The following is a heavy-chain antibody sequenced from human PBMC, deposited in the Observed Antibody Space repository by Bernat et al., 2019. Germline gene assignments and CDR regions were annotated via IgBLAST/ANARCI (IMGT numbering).Heavy chain of an antibody. CDR2: ISSSGSTI. CDR1: GFTFSSYE. V-gene: IGHV3-48*03. Sequence: EVQLVESGGGLVQPGGSLRLSCAASGFTFSSYEMNWVRQAPGKGLEWVSYISSSGSTIYYADSVKGRFTISRDNAKNSLYLQMNRLRAEDTAVYYCARDWGCGGDCSPGIDYWGQGTLVTVSS. CDR3: ARDWGCGGDCSPGIDY. D-gene: IGHD2-21*02. J-gene: IGHJ4*02.